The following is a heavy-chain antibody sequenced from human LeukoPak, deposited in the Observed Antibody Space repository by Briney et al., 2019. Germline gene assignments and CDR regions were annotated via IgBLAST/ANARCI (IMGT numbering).Heavy chain of an antibody. CDR3: ARVPIAARHWFDP. V-gene: IGHV3-7*01. CDR1: GFTFSSYW. Sequence: GRSLRLSCAASGFTFSSYWMSWVRQAPGKGLEWVANIKQDGSEKYYVDSVKGRFTISRDNAKNSLYLQMNSLRAEDTAVYYCARVPIAARHWFDPWGQGTLVTVSS. CDR2: IKQDGSEK. D-gene: IGHD6-6*01. J-gene: IGHJ5*02.